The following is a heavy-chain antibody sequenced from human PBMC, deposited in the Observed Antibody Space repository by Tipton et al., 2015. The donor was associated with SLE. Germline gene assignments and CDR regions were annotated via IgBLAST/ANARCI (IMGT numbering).Heavy chain of an antibody. CDR2: IRNKANSHTT. Sequence: LSLTCAVYGGSFSDYYMDWVRQTPGEGREGVGRIRNKANSHTTHYAASVRGRFTISRDDSKNSLYLQMNSLKTEDTAVYYCVRVFSGGFFDCWGQGMLVIVSS. CDR1: GGSFSDYY. J-gene: IGHJ4*02. V-gene: IGHV3-72*01. D-gene: IGHD3-10*01. CDR3: VRVFSGGFFDC.